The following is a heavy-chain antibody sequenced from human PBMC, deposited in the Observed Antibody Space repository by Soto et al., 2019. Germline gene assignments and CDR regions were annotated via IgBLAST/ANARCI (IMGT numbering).Heavy chain of an antibody. CDR3: ARYGGSGSPFGY. Sequence: SETLSLTCTVSGGSISSYYWSWIRQPPGKGLEWIGYIYYSGSTNYNPSLKSRVTISVDTFKNQFSLKLSSVTAADTAVYYCARYGGSGSPFGYWGQGTLVTVSS. CDR2: IYYSGST. CDR1: GGSISSYY. V-gene: IGHV4-59*12. J-gene: IGHJ4*02. D-gene: IGHD6-19*01.